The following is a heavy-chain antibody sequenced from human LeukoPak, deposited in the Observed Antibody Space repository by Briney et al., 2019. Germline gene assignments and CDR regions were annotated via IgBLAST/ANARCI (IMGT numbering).Heavy chain of an antibody. V-gene: IGHV4-34*01. CDR3: ARGRNDFDWLLLGGSAIDY. Sequence: SETLSLTCAVYGGSFSGYYWSWIRQPPGKGLEWIGEINHSGSTNYNPSLKSRVTISVDTSKNQFSLKLSSVTAADTAVYYCARGRNDFDWLLLGGSAIDYCGQGTLVTVSS. D-gene: IGHD3-9*01. J-gene: IGHJ4*02. CDR2: INHSGST. CDR1: GGSFSGYY.